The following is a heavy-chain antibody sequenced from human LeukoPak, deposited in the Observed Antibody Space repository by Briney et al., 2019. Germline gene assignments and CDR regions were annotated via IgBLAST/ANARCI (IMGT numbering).Heavy chain of an antibody. J-gene: IGHJ5*02. CDR2: IYHSGST. CDR1: GGSFSGYY. Sequence: SETLSLTCAVYGGSFSGYYWSWIRQPPGKGLEWIGEIYHSGSTNYNPSLKSRVTISVDKSKNQFSLKLSSVTAADTAVYYCARVNMNGFDPWGQGTLVTVSS. D-gene: IGHD2/OR15-2a*01. V-gene: IGHV4-34*01. CDR3: ARVNMNGFDP.